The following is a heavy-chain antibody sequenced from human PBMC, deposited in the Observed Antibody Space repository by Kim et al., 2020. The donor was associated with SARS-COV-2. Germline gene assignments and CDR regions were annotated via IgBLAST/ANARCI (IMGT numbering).Heavy chain of an antibody. J-gene: IGHJ3*02. CDR2: ISYDGSNK. D-gene: IGHD5-12*01. CDR3: ARHGVGRYSGYDNAFDI. Sequence: GGSLRLSCAASGFTFSSYAMHWVRQAPGKGLEWVAVISYDGSNKYYADSVKGRFTISRDNSKNTLYLQMNSLRAEDTAVYYCARHGVGRYSGYDNAFDICGQGAMVTVSS. V-gene: IGHV3-30*04. CDR1: GFTFSSYA.